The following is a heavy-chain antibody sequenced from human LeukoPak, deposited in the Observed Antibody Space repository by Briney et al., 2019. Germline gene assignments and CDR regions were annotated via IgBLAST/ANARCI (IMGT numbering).Heavy chain of an antibody. D-gene: IGHD3-22*01. CDR2: ISSSGTSI. J-gene: IGHJ5*02. CDR1: FTVSYYS. V-gene: IGHV3-21*01. Sequence: GGSLRLSCAASFTVSYYSMNWVRQASGKGLEWVSSISSSGTSIYYADSVKGRFTISRDNAKNSVYLQMINLKAEDTAVYYCARDRLSGYYYVGDYFDPWGQGTLVTVSS. CDR3: ARDRLSGYYYVGDYFDP.